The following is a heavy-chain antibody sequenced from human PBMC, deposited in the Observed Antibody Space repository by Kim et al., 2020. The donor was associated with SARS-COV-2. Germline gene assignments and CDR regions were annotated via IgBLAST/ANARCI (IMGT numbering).Heavy chain of an antibody. CDR1: GYRFTDHK. V-gene: IGHV1-46*04. CDR2: ITPNAGFT. CDR3: ARDSIDWASEI. Sequence: ASVKVSCKASGYRFTDHKMHWVRQAPGQGLEWMALITPNAGFTVYAQNLQGRLTVTRDTSTSTAYMELSNLRSDDTAVYYCARDSIDWASEIWGQGTMVTASS. D-gene: IGHD2-2*01. J-gene: IGHJ3*02.